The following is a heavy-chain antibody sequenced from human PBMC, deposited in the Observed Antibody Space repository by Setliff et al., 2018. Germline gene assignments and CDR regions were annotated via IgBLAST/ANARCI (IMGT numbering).Heavy chain of an antibody. D-gene: IGHD6-13*01. CDR1: GGSISGSHYS. CDR2: TYYNGTA. J-gene: IGHJ4*02. V-gene: IGHV4-39*02. Sequence: KPSETLSLTCSVSGGSISGSHYSWVWMRQPPGKRLEWIGSTYYNGTAYYNPSLQSRVAISVDTSKNYFSLDVSSVTAADTAVYYCVRESRSTWYRRDFWGQGTLVTVSS. CDR3: VRESRSTWYRRDF.